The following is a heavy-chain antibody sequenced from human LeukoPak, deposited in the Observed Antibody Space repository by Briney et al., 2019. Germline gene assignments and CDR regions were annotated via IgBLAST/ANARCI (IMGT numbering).Heavy chain of an antibody. CDR2: IYYTGSV. CDR3: ARDHSYYFGSQTSTLDV. CDR1: GASISTGGFY. Sequence: SETLSLTCTVSGASISTGGFYWTWIRQPPGEGLEWIGYIYYTGSVDYNASLKSRLTISLDTSKNRFSLKLNSVTAADTAVYYCARDHSYYFGSQTSTLDVWGQGTAVTVSS. D-gene: IGHD3-10*01. V-gene: IGHV4-31*03. J-gene: IGHJ6*02.